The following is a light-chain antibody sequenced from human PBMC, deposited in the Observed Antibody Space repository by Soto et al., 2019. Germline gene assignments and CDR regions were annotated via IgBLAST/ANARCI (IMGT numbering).Light chain of an antibody. CDR3: QQYNNLPYT. CDR2: DAS. CDR1: QAISKY. Sequence: DIQMTQSPSSLSASLGDRVTITCQASQAISKYLHWYHQRPGKAPILVIYDASNLEAGAPSRLSGGGSGTSFTLTISSLQPEDIGTYFCQQYNNLPYTFGQGTKVDIK. J-gene: IGKJ2*01. V-gene: IGKV1-33*01.